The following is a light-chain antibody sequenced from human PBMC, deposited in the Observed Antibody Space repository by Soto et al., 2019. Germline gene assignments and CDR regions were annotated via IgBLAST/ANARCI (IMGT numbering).Light chain of an antibody. J-gene: IGKJ1*01. V-gene: IGKV1-17*01. CDR1: QGIRND. Sequence: IQMTQYPSSLSASVGDRVTITFRASQGIRNDLAWYQQKPGKAPKRLIYAASSLRSGVPSRFSGSGSGTEFTLTISSLHPEDFATYYCLQHNTYPLPFGQGAKVDI. CDR3: LQHNTYPLP. CDR2: AAS.